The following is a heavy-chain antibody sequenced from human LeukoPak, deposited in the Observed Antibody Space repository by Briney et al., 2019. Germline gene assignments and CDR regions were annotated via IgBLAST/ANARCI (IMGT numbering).Heavy chain of an antibody. D-gene: IGHD2-21*02. CDR3: ARHGYCGGDCYPYWYFDL. Sequence: SQTLSLTCTVSGGSISSSSYYWGWIRQPPGKGLEWSGSIYYSGSTYYNPSLKSRVTISVDTSKNQFSLKLSSVTAADTAVYYCARHGYCGGDCYPYWYFDLWGRGTLVTVSS. J-gene: IGHJ2*01. CDR2: IYYSGST. CDR1: GGSISSSSYY. V-gene: IGHV4-39*01.